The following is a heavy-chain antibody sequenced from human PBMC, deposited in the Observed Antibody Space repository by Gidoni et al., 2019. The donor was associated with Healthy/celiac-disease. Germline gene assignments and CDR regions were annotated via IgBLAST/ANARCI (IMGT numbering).Heavy chain of an antibody. CDR1: GGSIGRGGYY. V-gene: IGHV4-31*03. CDR2: IYYSGST. J-gene: IGHJ5*02. CDR3: ARETGRTDDAEGNWFDP. D-gene: IGHD1-1*01. Sequence: QVQLQESGPGLVKPSQTLSLTCPVPGGSIGRGGYYWSWIRQHPGKGLEWIGYIYYSGSTYYNPSLKSRVTISVDTSKNQFSLKLSSVTAADTAVYYCARETGRTDDAEGNWFDPWGQGTLVTVSS.